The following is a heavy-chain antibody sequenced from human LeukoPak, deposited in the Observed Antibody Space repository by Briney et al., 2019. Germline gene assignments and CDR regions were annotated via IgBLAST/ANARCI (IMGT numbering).Heavy chain of an antibody. CDR2: INPNSGGT. Sequence: ASVKVSCKASGYTFTGDYMHWVRQAPGQGLEWMGWINPNSGGTNYAQKFQGRVTMTRDTSISTAYMELSRLRSDDTAVYYCARDLGYSYGYGPFDYWGQGTLVTVSS. D-gene: IGHD5-18*01. V-gene: IGHV1-2*02. J-gene: IGHJ4*02. CDR1: GYTFTGDY. CDR3: ARDLGYSYGYGPFDY.